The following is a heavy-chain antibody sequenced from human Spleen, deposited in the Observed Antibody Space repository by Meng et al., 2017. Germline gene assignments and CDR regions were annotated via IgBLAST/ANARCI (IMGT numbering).Heavy chain of an antibody. V-gene: IGHV4-34*01. D-gene: IGHD2-8*01. CDR1: GGAFSDYY. CDR3: ARATYGFYPNFDP. Sequence: QWQLQQSGAGLLKPSETLSLTCAVYGGAFSDYYWSWIRQSPGKGLEWVGEISYSGTTSYKPSLKSRVTISIDTSKNQFSLKLTSVTAADTAIYYCARATYGFYPNFDPWGQGTLVTVSS. J-gene: IGHJ5*02. CDR2: ISYSGTT.